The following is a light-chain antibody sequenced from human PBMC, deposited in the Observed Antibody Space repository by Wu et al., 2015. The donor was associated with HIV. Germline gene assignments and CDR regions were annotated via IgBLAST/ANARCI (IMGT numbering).Light chain of an antibody. CDR1: RSVSSA. V-gene: IGKV3-11*01. J-gene: IGKJ5*01. Sequence: EIVLTQSPAALSISPGERAALFCRASRSVSSAVAWYQQKPGQAPRLLIYDASNRATGIPARFTGGGSGTDYSLTISSLEPEDFAVYYCQQHANWPLTFGQGTRLEIK. CDR3: QQHANWPLT. CDR2: DAS.